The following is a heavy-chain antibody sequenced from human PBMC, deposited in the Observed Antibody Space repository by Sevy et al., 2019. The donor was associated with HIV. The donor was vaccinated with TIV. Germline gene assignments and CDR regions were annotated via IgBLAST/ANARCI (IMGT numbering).Heavy chain of an antibody. Sequence: SETLSLTCTVSGGSISSYYWSWIRQPAGKGLEWIGRIYTSGSTNYNPSLKSRVTMSVDTSKNQFSLKLSSVTAADTAGYYWAREAYCSSTSCYTGVVVGYYYYGMDVWGQGTTVTVSS. CDR2: IYTSGST. D-gene: IGHD2-2*02. CDR3: AREAYCSSTSCYTGVVVGYYYYGMDV. J-gene: IGHJ6*02. CDR1: GGSISSYY. V-gene: IGHV4-4*07.